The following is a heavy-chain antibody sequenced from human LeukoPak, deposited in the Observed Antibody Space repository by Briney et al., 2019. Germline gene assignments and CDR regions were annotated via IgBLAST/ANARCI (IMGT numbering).Heavy chain of an antibody. Sequence: GGSLRLSCAASGFTFSNYGMHWFRQAPGKGLEWVAFIYYHGNNKNYADFVKGRFTISRDNSKNTLFLQMNSLRAEDTAVYYCARGNYYGSGCDFWGQGSLVTVSS. D-gene: IGHD3-10*01. CDR1: GFTFSNYG. J-gene: IGHJ4*02. V-gene: IGHV3-30*02. CDR3: ARGNYYGSGCDF. CDR2: IYYHGNNK.